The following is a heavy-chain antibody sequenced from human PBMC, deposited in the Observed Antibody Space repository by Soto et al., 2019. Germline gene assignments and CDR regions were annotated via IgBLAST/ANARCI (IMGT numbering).Heavy chain of an antibody. Sequence: EVRLVESGGGLVQPGGSLRLSCAASGVTVGNNYMSWVRQAPGKGLEWDSVTYSGGDTRYEDSVKCRFTMSRDSTKNTVYLQMASLRDEDTAVYFCARNVPVTALGYWGQGSLVTVSS. CDR3: ARNVPVTALGY. D-gene: IGHD4-17*01. J-gene: IGHJ4*02. CDR1: GVTVGNNY. V-gene: IGHV3-66*01. CDR2: TYSGGDT.